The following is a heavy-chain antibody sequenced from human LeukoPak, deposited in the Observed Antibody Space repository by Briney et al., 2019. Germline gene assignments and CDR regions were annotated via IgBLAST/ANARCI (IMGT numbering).Heavy chain of an antibody. Sequence: GESLKISCKGSGYSFTNYWIGWVRQMPGKGLEWMGIVYLGDSDTRYSPSFQGQVTISADKSINTAYLQWSSLKASDTAMYYCARHTQHGEDYWGQGTLVTVSS. V-gene: IGHV5-51*01. D-gene: IGHD2-21*01. CDR1: GYSFTNYW. J-gene: IGHJ4*02. CDR3: ARHTQHGEDY. CDR2: VYLGDSDT.